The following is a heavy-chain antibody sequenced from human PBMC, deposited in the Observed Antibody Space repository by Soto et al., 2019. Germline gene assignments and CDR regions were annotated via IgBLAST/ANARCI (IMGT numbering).Heavy chain of an antibody. CDR3: ARLGDYDSSGTFSY. CDR2: INHSGST. J-gene: IGHJ4*02. CDR1: GGSFSGYY. Sequence: SETLSLTCVVYGGSFSGYYWSWIRQPPGKGLEWIGEINHSGSTNYNPSLKSRVTISVDTSKNQFSLKLSSVTAADTAVYYCARLGDYDSSGTFSYWGQGTLVTVSS. D-gene: IGHD3-22*01. V-gene: IGHV4-34*01.